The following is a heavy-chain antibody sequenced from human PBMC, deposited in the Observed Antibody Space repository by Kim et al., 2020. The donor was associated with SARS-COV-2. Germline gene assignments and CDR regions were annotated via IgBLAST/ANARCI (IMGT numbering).Heavy chain of an antibody. V-gene: IGHV3-23*01. J-gene: IGHJ4*02. Sequence: KGRFAISRDIPKNTLYLQMNSLRAEDTAVYYCAKVPDYDDVWGSYRFYFDYWGQGTLVTVSS. CDR3: AKVPDYDDVWGSYRFYFDY. D-gene: IGHD3-16*02.